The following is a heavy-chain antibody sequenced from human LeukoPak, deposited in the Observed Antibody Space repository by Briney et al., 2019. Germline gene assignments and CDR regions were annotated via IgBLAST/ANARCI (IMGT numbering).Heavy chain of an antibody. CDR3: AKGGYGDYFDY. Sequence: AGSLRLSCAASGFTFDDYTMHCVRQAPGKGLEWVSFISWDGGNTYYADSVKGRFTISRDNSKNSLYLQMNSLRTEDTALYYCAKGGYGDYFDYWGQGTLVTVSS. V-gene: IGHV3-43*01. CDR2: ISWDGGNT. D-gene: IGHD4-17*01. CDR1: GFTFDDYT. J-gene: IGHJ4*02.